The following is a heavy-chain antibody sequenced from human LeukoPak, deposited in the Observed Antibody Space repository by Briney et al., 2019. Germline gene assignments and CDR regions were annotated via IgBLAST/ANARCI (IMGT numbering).Heavy chain of an antibody. D-gene: IGHD1-26*01. CDR3: ARDRPNSGSYYSYYYYYMDV. J-gene: IGHJ6*03. CDR2: INHGETT. CDR1: GESFSGYY. Sequence: SETLSLTCAVYGESFSGYYWTWIRQPPGKGLEWIGEINHGETTKYNTLFKSRVTISIDTSKNQFSLKLSSVTAADTAVYYCARDRPNSGSYYSYYYYYMDVWGKGTTVTVSS. V-gene: IGHV4-34*01.